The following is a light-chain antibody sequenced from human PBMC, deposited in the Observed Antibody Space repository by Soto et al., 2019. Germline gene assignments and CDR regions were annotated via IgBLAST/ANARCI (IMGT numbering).Light chain of an antibody. CDR3: QHRSGWWT. CDR1: QTISTF. Sequence: EIVLTQSPATLSLSPGDRATLSCRASQTISTFLAWYQHKPGQAPRLPIYDASSRAAGVPSRFRGSGSGADFSLTIVSLEPEDSAIYYCQHRSGWWTFGQGTKV. J-gene: IGKJ1*01. CDR2: DAS. V-gene: IGKV3-11*01.